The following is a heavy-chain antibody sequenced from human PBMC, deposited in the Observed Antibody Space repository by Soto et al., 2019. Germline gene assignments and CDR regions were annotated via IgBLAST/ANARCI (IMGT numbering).Heavy chain of an antibody. J-gene: IGHJ5*02. Sequence: SETLSLTCTVSGGSISSYCWSWIRQPAGKGLEWIGRIYKSGSTNYNPSLKSRVTMSVDTSKNQFSLKLNSVTAADTAVYFCAREPGLFVVVGITPRWFVLWCQGILV. CDR3: AREPGLFVVVGITPRWFVL. CDR2: IYKSGST. D-gene: IGHD3-3*01. CDR1: GGSISSYC. V-gene: IGHV4-4*07.